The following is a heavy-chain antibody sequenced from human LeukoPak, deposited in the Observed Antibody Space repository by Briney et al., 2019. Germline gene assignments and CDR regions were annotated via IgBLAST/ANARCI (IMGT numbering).Heavy chain of an antibody. J-gene: IGHJ5*02. CDR1: GFTFSSYA. Sequence: PGGSLRLSCAASGFTFSSYAMSWVRQAPGKGLEWVSAISGSGGSTSYTDSVKGRFTISRDNSKNTLYLQMNSLRAEDTAVYYCARTHNYNILTGYSTSNWFDPWGQGTLVTVSS. CDR2: ISGSGGST. D-gene: IGHD3-9*01. V-gene: IGHV3-23*01. CDR3: ARTHNYNILTGYSTSNWFDP.